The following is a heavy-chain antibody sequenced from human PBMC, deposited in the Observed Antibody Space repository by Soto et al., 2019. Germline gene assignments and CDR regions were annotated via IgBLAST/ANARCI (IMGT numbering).Heavy chain of an antibody. J-gene: IGHJ6*02. CDR2: IYHSGST. V-gene: IGHV4-4*02. Sequence: SETLSLTCAVSGGSISSSNWWSWVRQPPGKGLEWIGEIYHSGSTNYNPSLKSRVTISVDKSKNQFSLKLSSVTAADTAVYYCAGVRYGDGYYYYYGMDVWGQGTTVTVSS. D-gene: IGHD4-17*01. CDR1: GGSISSSNW. CDR3: AGVRYGDGYYYYYGMDV.